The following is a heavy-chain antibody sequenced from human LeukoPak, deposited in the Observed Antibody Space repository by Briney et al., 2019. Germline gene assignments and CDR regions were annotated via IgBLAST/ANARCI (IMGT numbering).Heavy chain of an antibody. J-gene: IGHJ5*02. D-gene: IGHD2-15*01. V-gene: IGHV1-69*01. CDR1: GGTFSSYA. CDR3: ARGRVVAATSWFGP. CDR2: IIPIFGTA. Sequence: GSSVKVSCKASGGTFSSYAISWVRQAPGQGLEWMGGIIPIFGTANYAQKFQGRVTIAADESTSTAYMELSSLRSEDTAVYYCARGRVVAATSWFGPWGQGTLVTVSS.